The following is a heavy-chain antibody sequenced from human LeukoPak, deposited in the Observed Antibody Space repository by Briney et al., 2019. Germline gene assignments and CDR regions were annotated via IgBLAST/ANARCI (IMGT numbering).Heavy chain of an antibody. CDR1: GFTFSNYW. D-gene: IGHD2-2*01. V-gene: IGHV3-7*01. CDR3: ARALDSSSSRYQAFEY. Sequence: GGSLRLSCAASGFTFSNYWMSWVRQAPGKGLEWVANIKQDGSEKYYVDSVKGRFTISRENAKNSLYLKMNSLRAEDTAVYYCARALDSSSSRYQAFEYWGQGTLVTVSS. CDR2: IKQDGSEK. J-gene: IGHJ4*02.